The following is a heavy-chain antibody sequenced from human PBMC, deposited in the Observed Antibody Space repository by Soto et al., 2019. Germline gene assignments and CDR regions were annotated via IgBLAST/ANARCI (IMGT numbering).Heavy chain of an antibody. CDR3: AKDRESYVDY. CDR1: GFTFSSYG. CDR2: ISYDGSNK. Sequence: QVQLVESGGGVVQPGRSVRLSCAASGFTFSSYGMHWVRQAPGKGLEWVGVISYDGSNKYYADSVKGRFTISRDNSKNPRYLQMNSLRAEDTAVYYCAKDRESYVDYWGQGTLVTVSS. J-gene: IGHJ4*02. D-gene: IGHD1-26*01. V-gene: IGHV3-30*18.